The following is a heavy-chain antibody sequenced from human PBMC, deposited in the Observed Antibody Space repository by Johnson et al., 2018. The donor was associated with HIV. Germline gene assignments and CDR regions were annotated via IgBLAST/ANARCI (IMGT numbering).Heavy chain of an antibody. D-gene: IGHD1-26*01. CDR2: ISYDGSNR. J-gene: IGHJ3*02. CDR3: AKPYSGSPQDAFDI. CDR1: GFTFSSYD. Sequence: QVQLVESGGGVVQPGRSLRLSCAASGFTFSSYDIHWVRQAPGRGLEWVAVISYDGSNRNYADSVKGRFTISRDNSKNTLYLQINSLRAEDTAVYYCAKPYSGSPQDAFDIWGQGTMVTVSS. V-gene: IGHV3-30*04.